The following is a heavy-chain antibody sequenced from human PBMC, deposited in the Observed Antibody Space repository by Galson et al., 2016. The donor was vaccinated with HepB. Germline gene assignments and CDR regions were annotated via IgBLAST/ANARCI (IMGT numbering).Heavy chain of an antibody. V-gene: IGHV5-51*01. CDR3: ARRVRASAGNDY. CDR2: IYPGDSDT. CDR1: GSKFTSNW. J-gene: IGHJ4*02. D-gene: IGHD6-13*01. Sequence: QSGAEVTKPGESLKISCKGSGSKFTSNWIVWVRQVPGKGLEWMGSIYPGDSDTMYSPSFQGQVTISADKSISTAYLQWSRLKASDSAMYYRARRVRASAGNDYWGQGTLVTVSS.